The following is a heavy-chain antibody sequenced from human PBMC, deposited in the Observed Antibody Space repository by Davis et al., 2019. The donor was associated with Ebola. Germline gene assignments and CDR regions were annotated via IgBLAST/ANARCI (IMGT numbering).Heavy chain of an antibody. CDR1: GFTFSSYG. J-gene: IGHJ4*02. D-gene: IGHD3-22*01. CDR2: ISYDGSNK. V-gene: IGHV3-30*18. CDR3: AKEGITYYYDSSGYYSLYYFDY. Sequence: GESLKISCAASGFTFSSYGMHWVRQAPGKGLEWVAVISYDGSNKYYADSVKGRFTISRDNSKNTLYLQMNSLRAEDTAVYYCAKEGITYYYDSSGYYSLYYFDYWGQGTLVTVSS.